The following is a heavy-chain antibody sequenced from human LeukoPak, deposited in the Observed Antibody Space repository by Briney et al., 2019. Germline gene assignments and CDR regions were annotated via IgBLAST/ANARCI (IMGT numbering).Heavy chain of an antibody. V-gene: IGHV3-30-3*01. CDR2: ISSDGSNK. D-gene: IGHD3-10*01. J-gene: IGHJ4*02. Sequence: GGSLRLSCAASGFNFSSYAMHWVRQALGKGLEWVAVISSDGSNKYYADSVKGRFTIFRDNSKNTLYLQMNSLRAEDTAVYYCARVAVWGVILDYFHYWSQGTLVTVSS. CDR1: GFNFSSYA. CDR3: ARVAVWGVILDYFHY.